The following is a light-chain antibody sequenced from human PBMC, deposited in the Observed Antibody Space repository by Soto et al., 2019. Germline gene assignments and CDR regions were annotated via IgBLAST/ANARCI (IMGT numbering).Light chain of an antibody. J-gene: IGLJ2*01. CDR1: SSDIGDYDY. Sequence: QSALTQPRSVSGSPGQSVTISCTGTSSDIGDYDYVSWYQQHPGKVLKLMIYDVNKRPSGVPDRFSGSKSVNTASLTISGLQADDEADYYCCSSAGRYPVVFGGGTKVTVL. CDR3: CSSAGRYPVV. CDR2: DVN. V-gene: IGLV2-11*01.